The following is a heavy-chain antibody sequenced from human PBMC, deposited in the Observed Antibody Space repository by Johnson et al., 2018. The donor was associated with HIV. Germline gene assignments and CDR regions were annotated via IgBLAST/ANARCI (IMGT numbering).Heavy chain of an antibody. V-gene: IGHV3-7*01. D-gene: IGHD6-19*01. CDR3: GQSGRWYSSDWYGVLDM. J-gene: IGHJ3*02. CDR2: IKQDGSEK. Sequence: VLLVESGGGLVQPGGSLRLSCGASGFTLSSYWMSWVRQAPGKGLEWVANIKQDGSEKYYVDSVTGRFTISRDNAKNSLYLQMNSLRAEAPAVYYCGQSGRWYSSDWYGVLDMWGQGTMVTVSS. CDR1: GFTLSSYW.